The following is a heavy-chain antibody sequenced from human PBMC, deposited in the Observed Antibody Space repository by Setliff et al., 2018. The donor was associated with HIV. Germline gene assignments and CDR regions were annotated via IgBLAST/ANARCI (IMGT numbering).Heavy chain of an antibody. V-gene: IGHV3-23*01. D-gene: IGHD2-2*01. CDR2: ISGSGGTT. Sequence: GGSLRLSCAASGFTFTSFAMRWVRQAPGKGRQWVSSISGSGGTTYYADSVKGRLTISRDNSRNTLYLQMISLRVAYTAIYYCAKASSWRFPRNDAFDILCQGTMDTVSS. J-gene: IGHJ3*02. CDR3: AKASSWRFPRNDAFDI. CDR1: GFTFTSFA.